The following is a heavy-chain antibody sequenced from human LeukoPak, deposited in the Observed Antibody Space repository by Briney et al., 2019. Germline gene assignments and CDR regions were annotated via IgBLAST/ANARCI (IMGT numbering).Heavy chain of an antibody. J-gene: IGHJ6*02. D-gene: IGHD2-2*01. V-gene: IGHV1-3*01. CDR1: GYTFTSYA. Sequence: ASVKVSCKASGYTFTSYAMQWVRQAPGQRLEWMGWINAGNGNTKYSQKFQGRVTITRDTSASTAYMELSSLRSEDTAVYYCARDDCSSTSCFWYYYGMDVWGQGTTVTVSS. CDR3: ARDDCSSTSCFWYYYGMDV. CDR2: INAGNGNT.